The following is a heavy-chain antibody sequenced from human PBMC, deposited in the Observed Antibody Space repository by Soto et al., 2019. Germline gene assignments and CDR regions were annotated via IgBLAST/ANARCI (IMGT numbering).Heavy chain of an antibody. J-gene: IGHJ4*02. Sequence: QLQLQEYGTGLVKPSQTLSLTCAVSGGSISSGGYSWSWIRPPPGKGLEWIGYIYHSGSTYYNPVLKSRVTTSVDRSKNQFSLKLSSVTAADTAVYYCARGNPVPLNYWGQGPLVTVSS. V-gene: IGHV4-30-2*01. CDR2: IYHSGST. D-gene: IGHD1-1*01. CDR3: ARGNPVPLNY. CDR1: GGSISSGGYS.